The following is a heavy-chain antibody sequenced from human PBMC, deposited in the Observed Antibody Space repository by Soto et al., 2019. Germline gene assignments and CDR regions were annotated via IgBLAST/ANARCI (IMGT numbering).Heavy chain of an antibody. J-gene: IGHJ5*02. CDR1: GFSLTTRGVG. D-gene: IGHD3-16*01. V-gene: IGHV2-5*02. Sequence: QITLKESGPTLVKPTQTLTLTCTFSGFSLTTRGVGVGWIRQPPGKALECLALIYWDDDKRYSPSLQSRLSIPKDTSKNQGVLTMTNVDPVDTATYYCAHIPNYYQYDWFDPWGQGTLVSVSS. CDR2: IYWDDDK. CDR3: AHIPNYYQYDWFDP.